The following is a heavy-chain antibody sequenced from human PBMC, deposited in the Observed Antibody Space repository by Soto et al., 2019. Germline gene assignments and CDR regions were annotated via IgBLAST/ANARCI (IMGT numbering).Heavy chain of an antibody. D-gene: IGHD3-10*01. CDR3: VKDRRGFGEWSYGMDV. J-gene: IGHJ6*02. V-gene: IGHV3-64D*06. CDR1: GFTFSEYS. CDR2: ISSDGDIT. Sequence: GGSLRLSCSASGFTFSEYSMHWVRQAPGKGLQYVSTISSDGDITYYADSVKGRFTISRDNSKNTLYLQMNSLRPEDTAVYYCVKDRRGFGEWSYGMDVWGQGTTVTVSS.